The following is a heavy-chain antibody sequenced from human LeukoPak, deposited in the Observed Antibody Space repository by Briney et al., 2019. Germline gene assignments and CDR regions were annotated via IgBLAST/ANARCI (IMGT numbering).Heavy chain of an antibody. V-gene: IGHV3-9*01. CDR2: ISWNSGSI. CDR3: ARACYYDTTGYCHDAFDS. J-gene: IGHJ3*02. CDR1: GFTFDDYA. Sequence: GGSLRLSCAASGFTFDDYAMHWVRQAPGKGLEWVSGISWNSGSIGYADSVKGRFTISRDNAKNSLYLQMNSLRAEDTAVYYCARACYYDTTGYCHDAFDSWGQGTMVTVSS. D-gene: IGHD3-22*01.